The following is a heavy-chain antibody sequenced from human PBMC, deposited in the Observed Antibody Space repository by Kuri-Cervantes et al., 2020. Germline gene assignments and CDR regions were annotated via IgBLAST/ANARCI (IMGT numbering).Heavy chain of an antibody. J-gene: IGHJ4*02. CDR2: ISYDGSNK. CDR3: ARDSGYDSRGAFDY. Sequence: GGSLRLSCAASGFTFSSYWMHWVRQAPGKGLEWVAVISYDGSNKYYADSVKGRFTISRDNSKNTLYLQMNSLRAEDTAVYYCARDSGYDSRGAFDYWGQGTLVTVSS. CDR1: GFTFSSYW. V-gene: IGHV3-30-3*01. D-gene: IGHD3-22*01.